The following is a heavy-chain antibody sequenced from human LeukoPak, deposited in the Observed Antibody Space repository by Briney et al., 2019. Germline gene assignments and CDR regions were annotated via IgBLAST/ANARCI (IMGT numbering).Heavy chain of an antibody. V-gene: IGHV4-30-4*01. CDR2: IYYSGST. Sequence: PSQTLSLTCTVSGGSISSGDYYWSWIRQPPGKGLEWIGYIYYSGSTYYNPSLKSRVTISVDTSKNQFSLKLSSVTAADTAVYYWARGRVLLWFGELLGDGFDPWGQGTLVTVSS. CDR1: GGSISSGDYY. CDR3: ARGRVLLWFGELLGDGFDP. J-gene: IGHJ5*02. D-gene: IGHD3-10*01.